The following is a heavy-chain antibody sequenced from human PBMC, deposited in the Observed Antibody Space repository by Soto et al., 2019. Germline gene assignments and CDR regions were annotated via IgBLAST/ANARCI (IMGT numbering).Heavy chain of an antibody. J-gene: IGHJ4*02. D-gene: IGHD3-3*01. CDR3: SAYYDFWAGHTPL. V-gene: IGHV3-15*07. CDR1: GLTFKNVW. CDR2: IKSKDDGETT. Sequence: EVQLVESGGGLVKPGGSLGLSCAASGLTFKNVWMHWVRQAPGKGLEWVGRIKSKDDGETTDYTEPVKGRFTLSSDDSTNTLYLQMNSPKPEDTAVYYCSAYYDFWAGHTPLWGSGNLVTVSS.